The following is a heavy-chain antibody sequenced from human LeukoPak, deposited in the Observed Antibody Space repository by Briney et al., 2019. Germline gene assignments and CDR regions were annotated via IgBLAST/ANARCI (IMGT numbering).Heavy chain of an antibody. CDR2: IRYDGSNK. CDR1: GFTFSSYG. CDR3: AKSPLIVVVPAAEYYFDY. Sequence: GGSLRLSCAASGFTFSSYGMHWVRQAPGKGLEWVAFIRYDGSNKYYADSVKGRFTLSRDNSKNTLYLQMNSLRAEDTAVYYCAKSPLIVVVPAAEYYFDYWGQGTLVTVSS. J-gene: IGHJ4*02. D-gene: IGHD2-2*01. V-gene: IGHV3-30*02.